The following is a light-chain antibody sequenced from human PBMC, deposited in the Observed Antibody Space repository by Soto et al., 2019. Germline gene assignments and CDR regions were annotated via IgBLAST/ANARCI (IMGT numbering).Light chain of an antibody. Sequence: DIQMTQSPSTLSASVGDRVTITCRARQSISSWLAWYQQKPGKAPTLLIYDASSLESGVPSRFSGSGSGTEFTLTISSLQPDDFATYYCQQYNSYSPRITFGGGTKVDIK. J-gene: IGKJ4*01. V-gene: IGKV1-5*01. CDR2: DAS. CDR3: QQYNSYSPRIT. CDR1: QSISSW.